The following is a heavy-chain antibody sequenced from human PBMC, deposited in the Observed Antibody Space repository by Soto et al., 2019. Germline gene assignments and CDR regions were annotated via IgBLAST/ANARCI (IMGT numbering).Heavy chain of an antibody. CDR1: GGSLTIGDYS. Sequence: SENLSLTCTVSGGSLTIGDYSWKWIRHPPGKGLEWIGYIYYNGNTFYNPSLKSRLSMSLGTSKNQFSLNLRSATAADTAFYYCVRAPFYDSGSYERIGWFASWGQGTLVTVSS. CDR2: IYYNGNT. CDR3: VRAPFYDSGSYERIGWFAS. V-gene: IGHV4-30-4*01. J-gene: IGHJ5*01. D-gene: IGHD3-10*01.